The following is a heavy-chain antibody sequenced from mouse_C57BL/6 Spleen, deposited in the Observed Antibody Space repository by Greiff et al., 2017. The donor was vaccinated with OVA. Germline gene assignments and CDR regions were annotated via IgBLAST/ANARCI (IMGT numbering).Heavy chain of an antibody. J-gene: IGHJ1*03. CDR2: INPNNGGT. CDR3: ARGENWDWYVDV. V-gene: IGHV1-26*01. D-gene: IGHD4-1*01. Sequence: VQLQQSGPELVKPGASVKISCKASGYTFTDYYMNWVKQSHGKSLEWIGDINPNNGGTSYNQKFKGKATLTVDKSSSTAYMELRSLTSEDSTVYYCARGENWDWYVDVWGTGTTVTVSS. CDR1: GYTFTDYY.